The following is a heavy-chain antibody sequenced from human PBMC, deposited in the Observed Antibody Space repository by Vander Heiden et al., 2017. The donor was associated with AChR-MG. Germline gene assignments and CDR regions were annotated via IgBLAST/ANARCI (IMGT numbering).Heavy chain of an antibody. D-gene: IGHD3-22*01. CDR1: GYSFTSSW. CDR3: ARDSSGYYN. V-gene: IGHV5-51*01. Sequence: EVQLVQSGAEVQTPGASLKISCKGSGYSFTSSWIGWVRQRRGKGLEGMGIIYPGDSDTRYSPSFQGKVTISADKSISTAYLQWSSLKASDTARYYCARDSSGYYNWGQGTLVTVSS. J-gene: IGHJ4*02. CDR2: IYPGDSDT.